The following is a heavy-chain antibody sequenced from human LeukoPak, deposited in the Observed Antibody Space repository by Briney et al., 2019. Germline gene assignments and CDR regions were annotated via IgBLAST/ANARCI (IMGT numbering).Heavy chain of an antibody. J-gene: IGHJ4*02. V-gene: IGHV3-7*01. CDR2: IKEDGSVK. Sequence: GGSLRLSCAASGFTFSDYWMNWVRQAPGKGLEWVANIKEDGSVKYYVDSVKGRFTISRDNAKNSLCLQMNSLRVEDTAVYYCARDPGRGGKATMDYWGQGALVTVSS. D-gene: IGHD3-16*01. CDR1: GFTFSDYW. CDR3: ARDPGRGGKATMDY.